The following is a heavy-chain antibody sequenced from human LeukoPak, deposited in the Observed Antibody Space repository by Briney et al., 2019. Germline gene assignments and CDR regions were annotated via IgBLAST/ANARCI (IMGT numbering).Heavy chain of an antibody. CDR1: GYTFTYW. Sequence: GESLRISCKGSGYTFTYWIAWVRQMPGKGPEWMGIIYPGDSDTRYSPSFQGQVTISVDKSISTAYLQWSSLKASDTAMYYCARQDGGGLYYFDYWGQGTLVTVSS. V-gene: IGHV5-51*01. CDR2: IYPGDSDT. D-gene: IGHD4-23*01. CDR3: ARQDGGGLYYFDY. J-gene: IGHJ4*02.